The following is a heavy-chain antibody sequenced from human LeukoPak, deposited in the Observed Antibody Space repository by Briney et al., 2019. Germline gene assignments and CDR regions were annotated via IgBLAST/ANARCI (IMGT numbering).Heavy chain of an antibody. CDR1: GFTFSSYA. J-gene: IGHJ4*02. CDR2: INDNGAGT. CDR3: AKDPDIVVVPAESDY. V-gene: IGHV3-23*01. Sequence: GGSLRLSCAASGFTFSSYAMSWVRQAPGKGLKWVSTINDNGAGTYYADSVKGRFTISRDNSKNTLYLQMNSLRAEDTAVYYCAKDPDIVVVPAESDYWGQGTLVTVSS. D-gene: IGHD2-2*01.